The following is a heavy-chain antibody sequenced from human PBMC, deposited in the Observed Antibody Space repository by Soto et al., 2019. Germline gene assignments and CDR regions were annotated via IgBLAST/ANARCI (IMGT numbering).Heavy chain of an antibody. J-gene: IGHJ5*02. Sequence: PSETLSLTGGVSGGTIRSPDWWTWVRQPPGKGLEWIGEIFQSGSTNYTPPLESRVTISVDKSKNQFSLTLTSVTAADTAVYFCARGRGRYSSGWSWFDPWGQGILVTVSS. CDR3: ARGRGRYSSGWSWFDP. CDR2: IFQSGST. V-gene: IGHV4-4*02. D-gene: IGHD6-19*01. CDR1: GGTIRSPDW.